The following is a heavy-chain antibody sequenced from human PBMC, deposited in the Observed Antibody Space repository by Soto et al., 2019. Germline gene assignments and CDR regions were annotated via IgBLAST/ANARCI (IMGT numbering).Heavy chain of an antibody. V-gene: IGHV5-51*04. CDR3: ARPRVAGNWGWIDS. J-gene: IGHJ4*02. Sequence: GESLKISCKGSGYSFVSYWIAWVRQMPGKGLEWMGIIDPYESDTRYSPSFQGQVTMSVDKPTTTVYLQWSTLKASDTAMYFCARPRVAGNWGWIDSWGQGTLVTVSS. D-gene: IGHD6-19*01. CDR1: GYSFVSYW. CDR2: IDPYESDT.